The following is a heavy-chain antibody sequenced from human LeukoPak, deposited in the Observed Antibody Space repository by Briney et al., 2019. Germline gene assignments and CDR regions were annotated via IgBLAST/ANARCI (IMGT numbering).Heavy chain of an antibody. V-gene: IGHV2-5*01. CDR1: GFSLSTSGVG. D-gene: IGHD2-2*02. Sequence: SGSTLVNPTQTLTLTCTFSGFSLSTSGVGVGWIRQPPGKALEWLALIYWNDDKRYSPSLKSRLTITKDTSKNQVVLTMTNMDPVDTATYYCAHGSYCSSTSCYKDTAMVTGLDYWGQGTLVTVSS. J-gene: IGHJ4*02. CDR2: IYWNDDK. CDR3: AHGSYCSSTSCYKDTAMVTGLDY.